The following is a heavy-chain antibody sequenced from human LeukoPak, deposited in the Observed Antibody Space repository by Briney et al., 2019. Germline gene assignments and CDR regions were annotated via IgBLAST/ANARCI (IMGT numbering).Heavy chain of an antibody. CDR1: GGSISSGGYY. V-gene: IGHV4-31*03. CDR2: IYYSGST. D-gene: IGHD6-19*01. Sequence: SETLSLTCTVSGGSISSGGYYWSWIRQHPGKGLEWIGYIYYSGSTYYNPSLKSRVTISADTSKNQFSLKLSSVTAADTAVYYCARGSHSSAPFDPWGQGTLVTVSS. CDR3: ARGSHSSAPFDP. J-gene: IGHJ5*02.